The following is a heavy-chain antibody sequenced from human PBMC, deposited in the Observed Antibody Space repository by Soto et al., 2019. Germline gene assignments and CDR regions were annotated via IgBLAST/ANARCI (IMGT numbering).Heavy chain of an antibody. V-gene: IGHV3-23*01. CDR1: GFTFSNQA. CDR3: AKVGEEDYYDSSGYFAY. Sequence: EVQLLESGGCLVQPGGSLRLSCAASGFTFSNQAMNWVRQAPGKGLEWVSSVSGSGGFTYYADSVKGRFTISRDNSKNTLYLQMNSLRAKDTAIYYCAKVGEEDYYDSSGYFAYWGLGTLVTVSS. J-gene: IGHJ4*02. D-gene: IGHD3-22*01. CDR2: VSGSGGFT.